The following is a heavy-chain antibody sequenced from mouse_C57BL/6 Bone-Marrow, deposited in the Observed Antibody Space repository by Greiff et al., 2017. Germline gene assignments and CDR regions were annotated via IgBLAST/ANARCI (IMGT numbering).Heavy chain of an antibody. CDR3: ARDYYGSSYGYAMDY. J-gene: IGHJ4*01. CDR1: GFTFSDYY. Sequence: EVKLMESGGGLVQPGGSLKLSCAASGFTFSDYYMYWVRQTPEKRLEWVAYISNGGGSTYYPDTVKGRFTISRDNAKNTLYLQMSRLKSEDTAMYYCARDYYGSSYGYAMDYWGQGTSVTVSS. D-gene: IGHD1-1*01. CDR2: ISNGGGST. V-gene: IGHV5-12*01.